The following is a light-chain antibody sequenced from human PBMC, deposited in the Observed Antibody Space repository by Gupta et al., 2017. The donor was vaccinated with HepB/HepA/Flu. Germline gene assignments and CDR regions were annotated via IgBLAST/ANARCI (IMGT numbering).Light chain of an antibody. CDR1: HIVSRSC. CDR2: GAS. CDR3: QHDDGSPYT. V-gene: IGKV3-20*01. Sequence: IVLTHPPGTLSLSPGETAILSCSASHIVSRSCLAWYLQKPGQAPRLLIYGASSRADGVPDRFSGSGSGTDFTLTVSRLEPEDFAVYYCQHDDGSPYTFGQGTKVEIK. J-gene: IGKJ2*01.